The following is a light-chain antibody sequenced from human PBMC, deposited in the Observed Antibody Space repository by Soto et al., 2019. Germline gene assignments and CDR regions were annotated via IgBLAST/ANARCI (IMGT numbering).Light chain of an antibody. Sequence: DIVMTQSPDSLAVSRGERATINCKSMHSVLYSSNNKNYLAWYQQKPGQPPKLLIYWASTRESGVPDRFSGSGSGTDFTLTISSLQAEDVAVYYCQQYYSTLITFGQGTRLEIK. CDR2: WAS. J-gene: IGKJ5*01. V-gene: IGKV4-1*01. CDR3: QQYYSTLIT. CDR1: HSVLYSSNNKNY.